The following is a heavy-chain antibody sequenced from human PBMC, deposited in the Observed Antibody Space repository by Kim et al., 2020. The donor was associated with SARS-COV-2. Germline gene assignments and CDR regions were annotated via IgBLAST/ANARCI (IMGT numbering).Heavy chain of an antibody. CDR1: GDSVSSNSAA. Sequence: SQTLSLTCAISGDSVSSNSAAWNWIRQSPSRGLEWLGRTYYRSKWYNDYAVSVKSRITINPDTSKNQFSLQLNSVTPEDTAVYYCVRTLWFGESSLDPFFDYWGQGTLVTVSS. J-gene: IGHJ4*02. CDR3: VRTLWFGESSLDPFFDY. CDR2: TYYRSKWYN. V-gene: IGHV6-1*01. D-gene: IGHD3-10*01.